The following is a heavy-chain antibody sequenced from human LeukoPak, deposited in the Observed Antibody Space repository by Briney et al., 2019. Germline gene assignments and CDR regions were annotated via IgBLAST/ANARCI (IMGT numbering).Heavy chain of an antibody. CDR2: ISSSSSTI. V-gene: IGHV3-48*01. D-gene: IGHD1-26*01. CDR1: GFTFSSYS. CDR3: AKDIVGASGFADY. Sequence: GGSLRLSCAASGFTFSSYSMNWVRQAPGKGLEWVSYISSSSSTIYYADSVKGRFTISRDNAKNSLYLQMNSLRAEDTAVYYCAKDIVGASGFADYWGQGTLVTVSS. J-gene: IGHJ4*02.